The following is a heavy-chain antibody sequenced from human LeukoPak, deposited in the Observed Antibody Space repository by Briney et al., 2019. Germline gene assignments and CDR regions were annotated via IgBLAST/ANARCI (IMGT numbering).Heavy chain of an antibody. CDR1: VYTFCSCS. CDR3: AKDPIFSGSSGVFDY. V-gene: IGHV3-23*01. CDR2: IIDSGNSI. Sequence: GGSLRLSCAASVYTFCSCSMSWVRQAPWKGLEWLLTIIDSGNSIYYADSAEGRFTISRDNSKNTLYLQMNSLRAGDTAVYYCAKDPIFSGSSGVFDYWGLGTLVTVSS. J-gene: IGHJ4*02. D-gene: IGHD1-26*01.